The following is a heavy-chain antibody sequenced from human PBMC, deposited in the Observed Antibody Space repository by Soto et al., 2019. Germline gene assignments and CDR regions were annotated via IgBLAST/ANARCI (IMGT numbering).Heavy chain of an antibody. CDR2: ISYTSSTI. CDR1: GFTFSTYS. CDR3: ARDNGLAGSFDP. V-gene: IGHV3-48*02. D-gene: IGHD2-21*01. J-gene: IGHJ5*02. Sequence: PGGSLRLSCAASGFTFSTYSMNWVRQAPGKGLEWVSYISYTSSTIYYADSVKGRFTISRDNAKNSLFLQMHSLRDEDTAVYYCARDNGLAGSFDPGGQGTLVTVSS.